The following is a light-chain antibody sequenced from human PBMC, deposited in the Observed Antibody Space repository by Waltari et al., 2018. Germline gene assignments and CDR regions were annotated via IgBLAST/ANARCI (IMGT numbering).Light chain of an antibody. CDR1: QSVSSN. Sequence: ETVMTQSPATLSVSPGERATLSCRASQSVSSNLAWYQQKPGQAPRLLIYGASTRATGIPARFSGSGSGTEFTLTISSPQSEDFAVYYCQQYNNWPITFGPGTKVDIK. J-gene: IGKJ3*01. CDR2: GAS. CDR3: QQYNNWPIT. V-gene: IGKV3-15*01.